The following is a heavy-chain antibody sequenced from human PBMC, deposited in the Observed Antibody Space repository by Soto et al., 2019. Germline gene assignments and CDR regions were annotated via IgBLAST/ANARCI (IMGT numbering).Heavy chain of an antibody. V-gene: IGHV3-33*01. CDR2: IWYDGSNK. J-gene: IGHJ4*02. CDR3: ARPGDYYDFWSGYYGFDY. D-gene: IGHD3-3*01. Sequence: GGSLRLSWAASGFTFSSYGMRWVRQATGKGLEWVAVIWYDGSNKYYADSVKGRFTISRDNSKNTLYLQMNSLRAEDTAVYYCARPGDYYDFWSGYYGFDYWGQGTLVTVSS. CDR1: GFTFSSYG.